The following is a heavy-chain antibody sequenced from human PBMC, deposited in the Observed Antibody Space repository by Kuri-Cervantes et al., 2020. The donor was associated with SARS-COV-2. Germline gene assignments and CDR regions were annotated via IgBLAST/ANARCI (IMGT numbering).Heavy chain of an antibody. CDR3: ARGDSYGSYYYYYYGMDV. CDR2: IYTSGST. Sequence: SETLSLTCTVSGGSISSGSYYWSWIRQPAGKGLEWIGRIYTSGSTNYNPSLKSRVTISVDTSKNQFSLKLSSVTAADTAVYYCARGDSYGSYYYYYYGMDVWGQGTTVTGSS. V-gene: IGHV4-61*02. CDR1: GGSISSGSYY. D-gene: IGHD5-18*01. J-gene: IGHJ6*02.